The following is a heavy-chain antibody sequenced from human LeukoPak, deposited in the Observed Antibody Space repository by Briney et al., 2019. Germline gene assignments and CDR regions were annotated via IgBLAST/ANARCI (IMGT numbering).Heavy chain of an antibody. Sequence: SETLSLTCTVSGGSITSYYWSWIRQPPGKGLEWIGYVYYSGTYNYSPSLKSRVTISVDTSKNQFSLKLSSVTAADTAVYYCARNRRVYSYGYDYWGQGTLVTVSS. V-gene: IGHV4-59*08. J-gene: IGHJ4*02. CDR1: GGSITSYY. D-gene: IGHD5-18*01. CDR2: VYYSGTY. CDR3: ARNRRVYSYGYDY.